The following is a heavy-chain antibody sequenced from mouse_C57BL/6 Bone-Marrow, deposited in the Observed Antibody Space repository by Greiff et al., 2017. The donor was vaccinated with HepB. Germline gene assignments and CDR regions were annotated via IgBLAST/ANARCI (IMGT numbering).Heavy chain of an antibody. CDR3: ARSFYPNNYFDY. CDR2: IYPGDGDT. D-gene: IGHD2-1*01. CDR1: GYAFSSSW. V-gene: IGHV1-82*01. Sequence: VNVVESGPELVKPGASVKISCKASGYAFSSSWMNWVKQRPGKGLEWIGRIYPGDGDTNYNGKFKGKATLTADKSSSTAYMQLSSLTSEDSAVYFCARSFYPNNYFDYWGQGTTLTVSS. J-gene: IGHJ2*01.